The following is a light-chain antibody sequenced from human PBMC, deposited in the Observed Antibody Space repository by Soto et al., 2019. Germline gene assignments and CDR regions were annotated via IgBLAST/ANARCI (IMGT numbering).Light chain of an antibody. CDR1: SSNIGSNT. V-gene: IGLV1-44*01. CDR3: AAWDDSLNGVV. J-gene: IGLJ2*01. Sequence: QSVLTQPPSASGTPGQRVTISCSGSSSNIGSNTVNWYQQLPGTAPKLLIYSNNQRPSGVPDRFSGSKSGTSASLAISGLQSEAVAEYYCAAWDDSLNGVVFGGGTKLTVL. CDR2: SNN.